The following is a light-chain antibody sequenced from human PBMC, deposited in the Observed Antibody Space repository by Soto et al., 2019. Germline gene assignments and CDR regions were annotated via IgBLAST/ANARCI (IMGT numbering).Light chain of an antibody. Sequence: DIPMTQSPSTLSASVGDRVTITCRARQSISGWLAWYQQKAGKAPRLLIYDVSSLENGVPSRFSGSGSETEFTLTISTLQPDDFATYYCQQYNSYSLTFGQGTKLDIK. CDR2: DVS. CDR1: QSISGW. J-gene: IGKJ2*01. V-gene: IGKV1-5*01. CDR3: QQYNSYSLT.